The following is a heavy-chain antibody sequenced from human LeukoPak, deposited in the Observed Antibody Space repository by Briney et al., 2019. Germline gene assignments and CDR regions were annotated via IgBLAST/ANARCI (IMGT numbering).Heavy chain of an antibody. CDR3: ASGPPFLKYFEY. CDR1: GFTFSTYA. CDR2: ISVGAEYI. V-gene: IGHV3-23*01. D-gene: IGHD3-3*01. J-gene: IGHJ4*02. Sequence: QPGGSLRLSCAASGFTFSTYAMSWVRQAPGKGLEWVSTISVGAEYIFYADSVKGRFTISRDDSNNALYLQMHSLRAEDTALYYCASGPPFLKYFEYWGQGTLVTVSS.